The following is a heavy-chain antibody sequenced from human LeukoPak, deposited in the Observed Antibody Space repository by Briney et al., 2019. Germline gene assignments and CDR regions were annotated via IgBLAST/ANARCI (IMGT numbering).Heavy chain of an antibody. J-gene: IGHJ4*02. V-gene: IGHV3-53*01. D-gene: IGHD6-13*01. CDR1: GFTVSSNY. Sequence: GGSLRLSCAASGFTVSSNYMSWVRQAPGKGLEWVSVIYSGGSTYYADSVKGRFTISRDNSKNTLYLQMNSLRAEDTAVYYCARNGYSSSWYRNWGQGTPVTVSS. CDR3: ARNGYSSSWYRN. CDR2: IYSGGST.